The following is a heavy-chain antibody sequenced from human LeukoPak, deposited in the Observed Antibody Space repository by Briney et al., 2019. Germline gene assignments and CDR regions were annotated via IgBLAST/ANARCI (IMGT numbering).Heavy chain of an antibody. CDR2: IKEGGSEE. CDR3: VRDINSRDSY. CDR1: GFSFSRYW. V-gene: IGHV3-7*01. Sequence: PGGSLRLSCAACGFSFSRYWMSWVRQAPGKGLEWVANIKEGGSEEYYVDSVKGRFTISRDNAKNSLHLQMNGLRAEDTAVYYCVRDINSRDSYWGPGTLVTVSS. J-gene: IGHJ4*02. D-gene: IGHD6-13*01.